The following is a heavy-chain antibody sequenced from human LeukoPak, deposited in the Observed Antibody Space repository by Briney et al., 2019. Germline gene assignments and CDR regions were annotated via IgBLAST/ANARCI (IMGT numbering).Heavy chain of an antibody. D-gene: IGHD3-22*01. CDR2: IYPGDSDT. CDR3: ARHGSYYYDSSGYSDP. Sequence: PGASLKISCKGSGYIFTSYWIGWVRQLPGKGLEWMGIIYPGDSDTRYSPSFQGQVTISADKSISTAYLQWSSLKASDTAMYYCARHGSYYYDSSGYSDPWGQGTLVTVSS. J-gene: IGHJ5*02. V-gene: IGHV5-51*01. CDR1: GYIFTSYW.